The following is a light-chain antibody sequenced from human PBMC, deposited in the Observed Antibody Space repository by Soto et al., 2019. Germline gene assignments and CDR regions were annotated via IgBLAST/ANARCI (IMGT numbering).Light chain of an antibody. CDR3: QKYNRAPSLT. V-gene: IGKV1-27*01. Sequence: DIQMTQSPSSLSASVGDRVTITCRASQGISNYLAWYQQKPGKVPKLLIYAASTLQSGVPSRFSGSGSGTHFTLTISSLQPEDVATYYCQKYNRAPSLTFGGGTKVEI. J-gene: IGKJ4*01. CDR2: AAS. CDR1: QGISNY.